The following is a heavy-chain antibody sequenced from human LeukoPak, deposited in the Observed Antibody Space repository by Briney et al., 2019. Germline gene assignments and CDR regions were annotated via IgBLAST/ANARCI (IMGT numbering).Heavy chain of an antibody. CDR1: GYTFTSYG. Sequence: ASVKVSCKASGYTFTSYGISWVRQAPGQGIEWMGWISAYNGNTNYAQKLQGRVTMTTDTSTSTAYMELRSLRSDDTAVYYCARSTAMVYYFDYWGQGTLVTVSS. CDR3: ARSTAMVYYFDY. J-gene: IGHJ4*02. CDR2: ISAYNGNT. V-gene: IGHV1-18*01. D-gene: IGHD5-18*01.